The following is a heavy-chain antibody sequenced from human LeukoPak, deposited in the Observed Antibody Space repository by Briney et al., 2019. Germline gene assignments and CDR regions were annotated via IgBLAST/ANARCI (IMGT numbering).Heavy chain of an antibody. CDR2: IWYDGSNK. Sequence: GGSLRLSCAASGFTFSSYGMHWVRQAPGKGLEWVAVIWYDGSNKYYADSVKGRFTISRDNFKNTLYLQMNSLRAEDTAVYYCARDAYGSYFDYWGQGTLVTVSS. CDR1: GFTFSSYG. J-gene: IGHJ4*02. D-gene: IGHD3-10*01. V-gene: IGHV3-33*01. CDR3: ARDAYGSYFDY.